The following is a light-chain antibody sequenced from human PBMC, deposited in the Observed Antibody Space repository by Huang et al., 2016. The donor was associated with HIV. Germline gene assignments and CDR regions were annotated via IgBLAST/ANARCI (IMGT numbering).Light chain of an antibody. V-gene: IGKV1-5*03. J-gene: IGKJ2*01. CDR2: RAS. Sequence: DILMTQTPSTLSASVGDRVTITCRASQNINTCLAWYQQKPGKAPKLLIYRASSLHTGVPSRFAGSGSGTDFTLTITSLQPEDLGTYYCQQYKTYLYTFGQGTKLEI. CDR3: QQYKTYLYT. CDR1: QNINTC.